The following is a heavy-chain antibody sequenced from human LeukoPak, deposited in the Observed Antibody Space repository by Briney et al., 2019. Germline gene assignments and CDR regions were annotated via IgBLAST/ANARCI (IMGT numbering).Heavy chain of an antibody. D-gene: IGHD3-10*01. CDR1: GFTFSSYA. Sequence: GGSLRLSCTASGFTFSSYAMSWVRQAPGQGLEWVSAISGSGGGTYYADSVKGRFTISRDNSKNTLYLQMNSLRAEDTAVYYCAKGDYFGSGSYQDYWGQGTLVTVSS. CDR3: AKGDYFGSGSYQDY. J-gene: IGHJ4*02. CDR2: ISGSGGGT. V-gene: IGHV3-23*01.